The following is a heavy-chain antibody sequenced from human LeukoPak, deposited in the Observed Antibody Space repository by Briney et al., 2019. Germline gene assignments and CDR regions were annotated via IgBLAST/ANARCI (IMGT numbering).Heavy chain of an antibody. V-gene: IGHV1-8*01. CDR1: GYTSSRYA. Sequence: ASVKGSSKTFGYTSSRYAINWVRQATGQGVEWMGWMNPNSGNTGYAQKFQGRVTMTRNTSISTAYMELSSLRSEDTAVYYCARKVVGAFDIWGQGTMVTVSS. CDR3: ARKVVGAFDI. D-gene: IGHD3-22*01. CDR2: MNPNSGNT. J-gene: IGHJ3*02.